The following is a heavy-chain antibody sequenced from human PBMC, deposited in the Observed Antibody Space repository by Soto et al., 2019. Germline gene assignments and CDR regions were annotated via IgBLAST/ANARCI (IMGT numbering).Heavy chain of an antibody. Sequence: SVKVSCKASVGTFSSYAISWVRQAPGQGLEWMGGIIPIFGTANYAQKFQGRVTITADESTSTAYMELSSLRSEDTAVYYCASRRRDIAAAGTALDYWGQGTLVTVSS. D-gene: IGHD6-13*01. V-gene: IGHV1-69*13. J-gene: IGHJ4*02. CDR2: IIPIFGTA. CDR1: VGTFSSYA. CDR3: ASRRRDIAAAGTALDY.